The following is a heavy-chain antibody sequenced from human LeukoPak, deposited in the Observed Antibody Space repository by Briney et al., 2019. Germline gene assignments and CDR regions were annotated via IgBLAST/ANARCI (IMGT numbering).Heavy chain of an antibody. CDR1: GYTFTGYY. D-gene: IGHD6-19*01. CDR3: ARAYSSVWTVDY. CDR2: INPNSAST. V-gene: IGHV1-2*02. J-gene: IGHJ4*02. Sequence: SVKVSCKASGYTFTGYYMHWVRQAPGQGLEWMGWINPNSASTSYAQKFQGRVTMTRDPSITTAYMELSRMRSDDTAVYYCARAYSSVWTVDYWGQGTMVTVSS.